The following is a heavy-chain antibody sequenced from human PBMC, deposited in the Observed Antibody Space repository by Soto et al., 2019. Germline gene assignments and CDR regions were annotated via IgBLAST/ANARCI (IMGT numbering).Heavy chain of an antibody. Sequence: PGGSLRLSCAASGFTFSSCSMTWVRQAPGKGLEWVSGISDSGGNTWYADSVKGRFTISRDNSKNTLFLQMNSLRAEDTAVYFCSKWSGFGDAWGQGTLVTVSS. CDR1: GFTFSSCS. J-gene: IGHJ5*02. V-gene: IGHV3-23*01. CDR3: SKWSGFGDA. CDR2: ISDSGGNT. D-gene: IGHD3-10*01.